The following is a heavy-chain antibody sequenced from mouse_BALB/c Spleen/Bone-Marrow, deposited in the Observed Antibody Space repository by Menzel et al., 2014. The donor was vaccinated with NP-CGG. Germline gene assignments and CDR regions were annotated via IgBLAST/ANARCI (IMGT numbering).Heavy chain of an antibody. Sequence: VQLQQSGAELGMPGASVKMSCKASDYTFTDNWIYWVKQRPGQGLEWIGAIDTSDSYTNFNQKFMGKASLTVDASSSTAYMQVSSLTSDDSAVYYCARGGHDFSLDYGGQGTSVTVSS. CDR3: ARGGHDFSLDY. J-gene: IGHJ4*01. CDR2: IDTSDSYT. V-gene: IGHV1-69*01. D-gene: IGHD2-4*01. CDR1: DYTFTDNW.